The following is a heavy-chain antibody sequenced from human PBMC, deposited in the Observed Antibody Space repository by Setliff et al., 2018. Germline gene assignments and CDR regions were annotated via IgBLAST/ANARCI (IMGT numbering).Heavy chain of an antibody. CDR3: ARGDLWSGYSDNLNWFDP. CDR2: IYYSGST. CDR1: GGSISSGNYY. V-gene: IGHV4-39*02. Sequence: PSETLSLTCTVSGGSISSGNYYWGWIRQPPGTGLEWIGSIYYSGSTYYNPSLKSRVTISVDTSKNHFSLKMSSVTAADTAVYYCARGDLWSGYSDNLNWFDPWGQGTLVTVSS. J-gene: IGHJ5*02. D-gene: IGHD3-3*01.